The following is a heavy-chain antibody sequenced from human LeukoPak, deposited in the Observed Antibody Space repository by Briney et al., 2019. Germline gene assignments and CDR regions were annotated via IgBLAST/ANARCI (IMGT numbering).Heavy chain of an antibody. CDR2: IYHSGST. CDR1: GGSIISSNW. J-gene: IGHJ4*02. D-gene: IGHD6-13*01. Sequence: PSGTLSLTCAVSGGSIISSNWWSWVRQPPGKGLGGIGEIYHSGSTNYNPSLKSRVTISVDKSKNQFSLQLSSVTAADTAVYYCARARGSSWYGGYFDYWGQGTLVTVSS. CDR3: ARARGSSWYGGYFDY. V-gene: IGHV4-4*02.